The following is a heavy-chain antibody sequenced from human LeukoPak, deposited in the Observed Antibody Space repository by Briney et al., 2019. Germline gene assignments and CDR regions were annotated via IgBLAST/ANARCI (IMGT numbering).Heavy chain of an antibody. CDR1: GFTFSSYW. J-gene: IGHJ4*02. V-gene: IGHV3-74*01. Sequence: PGGSLRLSCAASGFTFSSYWVHWVRQAPGKGLVWVSRVNSDGSNTTYADSVKGRFTISRDNAKNTLYLQMNSLRAEDTAVYYCARLYSGYDRYYFDYWGQGTLVTVSS. CDR3: ARLYSGYDRYYFDY. CDR2: VNSDGSNT. D-gene: IGHD5-12*01.